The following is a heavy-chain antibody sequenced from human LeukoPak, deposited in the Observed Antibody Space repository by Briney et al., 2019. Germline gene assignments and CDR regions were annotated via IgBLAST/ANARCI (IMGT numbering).Heavy chain of an antibody. V-gene: IGHV3-30*02. Sequence: PGGSLRLSCAGSGFSFSSYGMHWVRQAPGKGLEWMAFIRSDGSNKYYADSVKGGFTISRDNSKNTLYLQMNSLRAEDTAVYYCAKDSYYYDSSGYSFDYWGQGTLVTVSS. CDR3: AKDSYYYDSSGYSFDY. D-gene: IGHD3-22*01. J-gene: IGHJ4*02. CDR2: IRSDGSNK. CDR1: GFSFSSYG.